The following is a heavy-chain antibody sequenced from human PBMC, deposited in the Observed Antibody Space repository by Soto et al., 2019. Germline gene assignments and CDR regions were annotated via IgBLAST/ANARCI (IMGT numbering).Heavy chain of an antibody. Sequence: KVSCKASGGTFSSYAISWVRQAPGQGLEWMGGIIPIFGTANYAQKFQGRVTITADESTSTAYMGLSSLRSEDTAVYYCARPSVAGTSYYYYGMDVWGQGTTVTVSS. CDR1: GGTFSSYA. CDR3: ARPSVAGTSYYYYGMDV. J-gene: IGHJ6*02. V-gene: IGHV1-69*01. CDR2: IIPIFGTA. D-gene: IGHD6-19*01.